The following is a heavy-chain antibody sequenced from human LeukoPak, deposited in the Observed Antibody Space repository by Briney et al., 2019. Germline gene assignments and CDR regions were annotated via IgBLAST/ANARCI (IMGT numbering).Heavy chain of an antibody. V-gene: IGHV5-51*01. D-gene: IGHD3-22*01. CDR3: ARGYYYDSSGYYYYGLWFDP. CDR2: IYPGDSDT. Sequence: GESLKISCKGSGYSFTSYWIGWVRQMPGKGLEWMGIIYPGDSDTRYSPSFQGQVTISADKSISTAYLQWSSLKASDTAMYYCARGYYYDSSGYYYYGLWFDPWGQGTLVTVSS. CDR1: GYSFTSYW. J-gene: IGHJ5*02.